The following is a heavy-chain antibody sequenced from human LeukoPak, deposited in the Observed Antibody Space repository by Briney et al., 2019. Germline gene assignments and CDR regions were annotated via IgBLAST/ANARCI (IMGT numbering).Heavy chain of an antibody. V-gene: IGHV3-7*05. CDR2: IKQDGSDK. CDR1: GFTFRNYW. J-gene: IGHJ5*02. CDR3: ARDWPPVPS. Sequence: PGGSLRLSCAASGFTFRNYWMSWVRQAPGKGLEWVANIKQDGSDKTYVDSVKSRFTISRDNAKNSLYLQMSSLTAEDTAVYYCARDWPPVPSWGQGTLVTVSS.